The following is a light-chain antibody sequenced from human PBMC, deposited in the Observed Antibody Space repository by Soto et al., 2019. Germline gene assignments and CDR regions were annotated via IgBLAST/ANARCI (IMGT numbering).Light chain of an antibody. J-gene: IGKJ1*01. V-gene: IGKV1-5*03. CDR2: KAS. CDR3: QEYTHSSPWT. CDR1: QSISDR. Sequence: DIQMTQSPSTLSASIGDRVTITCRASQSISDRLAWYQQKRGRAPAVLIYKASTLESGVTSSFSGNGSGTAFTLTISSLQHDEFAAYYCQEYTHSSPWTFGQGTKVEI.